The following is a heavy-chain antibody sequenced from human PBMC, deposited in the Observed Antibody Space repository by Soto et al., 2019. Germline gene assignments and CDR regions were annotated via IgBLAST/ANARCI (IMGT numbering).Heavy chain of an antibody. CDR3: AGGGTTGDQSYYFDY. CDR1: GGSFNGYY. CDR2: INHSGST. Sequence: SETLDLTCAVYGGSFNGYYWSWIRQPPGKGLEWIGEINHSGSTNYNPSLKSRVTISVNTSKNQFSLKLSSVTAADTAVYYCAGGGTTGDQSYYFDYWGQGTLVTVSS. J-gene: IGHJ4*02. V-gene: IGHV4-34*01. D-gene: IGHD7-27*01.